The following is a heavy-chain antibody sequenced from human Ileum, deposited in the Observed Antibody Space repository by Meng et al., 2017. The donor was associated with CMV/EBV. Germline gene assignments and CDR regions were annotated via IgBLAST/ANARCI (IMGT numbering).Heavy chain of an antibody. J-gene: IGHJ4*02. CDR2: INGDGSSR. D-gene: IGHD5-24*01. CDR3: TRGVAENLGWEMGY. Sequence: EVKLAASGGGLVQAGGSLQLSCAASGFTFSRHWLHWVRQTPGKGLVGVARINGDGSSRSHADSVKDRFTITRDNAKNTLYLQMNSLRVEDTAVYYCTRGVAENLGWEMGYWGQGTLVTVSS. V-gene: IGHV3-74*01. CDR1: GFTFSRHW.